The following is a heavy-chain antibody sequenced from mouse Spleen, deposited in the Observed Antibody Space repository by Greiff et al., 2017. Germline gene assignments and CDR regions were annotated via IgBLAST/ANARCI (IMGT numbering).Heavy chain of an antibody. CDR3: LTTVVATDAY. V-gene: IGHV1-83*01. CDR2: YPGSGNTY. J-gene: IGHJ3*01. CDR1: YTFTDYYM. Sequence: VQLQQSGPELVKPGASVKMSCKASGYTFTDYYMHWVKQKPGKGLEWIGEIYPGSGNTYYNEKFKGKATLTADTSSSTAYMQLSSLTSEDSAVYFCALTTVVATDAYWGQGTLVTVSA. D-gene: IGHD1-1*01.